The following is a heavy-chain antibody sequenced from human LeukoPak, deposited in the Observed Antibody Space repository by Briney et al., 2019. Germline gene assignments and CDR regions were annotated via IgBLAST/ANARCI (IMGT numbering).Heavy chain of an antibody. CDR2: MNPNSGNT. D-gene: IGHD6-13*01. CDR3: ASFGGGAAAVYYFDY. J-gene: IGHJ4*02. V-gene: IGHV1-8*01. Sequence: ASVKVSCKASGYTFTSYDINWVRQATGQGLEWMGWMNPNSGNTGYAQKFQGRVTMTRNTSISTAYMELSSLRSEDTAVYYCASFGGGAAAVYYFDYWGQGTLVTVSS. CDR1: GYTFTSYD.